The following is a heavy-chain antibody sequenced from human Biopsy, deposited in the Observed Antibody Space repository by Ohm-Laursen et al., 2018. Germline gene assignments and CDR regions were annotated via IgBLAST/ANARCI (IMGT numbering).Heavy chain of an antibody. D-gene: IGHD3-9*01. Sequence: SVKVSCKVPGGTFSNYGVNWVRQAPGQGLEWLGGNIPILGTGNYAQKFQDRVTVAADTSTSTATMELRSPRSDGTAVYYCATKLTGYFHHWGQGTLVIVSS. CDR2: NIPILGTG. J-gene: IGHJ1*01. CDR3: ATKLTGYFHH. V-gene: IGHV1-69*06. CDR1: GGTFSNYG.